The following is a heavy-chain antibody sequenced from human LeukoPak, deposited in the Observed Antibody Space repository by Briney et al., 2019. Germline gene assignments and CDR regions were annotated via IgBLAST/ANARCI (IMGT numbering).Heavy chain of an antibody. CDR1: GGSISSYY. CDR2: IYANGNT. V-gene: IGHV4-4*07. CDR3: ARDKGVAGSTAREDAFDI. J-gene: IGHJ3*02. Sequence: SETLSLTCTVSGGSISSYYWNWIRQPAGKGLEYIGRIYANGNTDYNPSLKSRVTLSVDTSKNQFFLRLTSVTAADTALYYCARDKGVAGSTAREDAFDIWGQGTKVTVSS. D-gene: IGHD2-8*01.